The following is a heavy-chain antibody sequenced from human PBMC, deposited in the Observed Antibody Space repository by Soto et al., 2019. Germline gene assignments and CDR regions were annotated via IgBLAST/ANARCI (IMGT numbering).Heavy chain of an antibody. Sequence: GESLKISCKGSGYNFTSYWIGWVRQMPGKGLEWMGIIYPGDSDTRYSPSFQGQVTISAGKSISTAYLQWRSLKASDTAMYYCARQNTVRGGRTGEYYYYAMDVWGQGTTVTVSS. J-gene: IGHJ6*02. V-gene: IGHV5-51*01. CDR3: ARQNTVRGGRTGEYYYYAMDV. CDR2: IYPGDSDT. D-gene: IGHD3-10*01. CDR1: GYNFTSYW.